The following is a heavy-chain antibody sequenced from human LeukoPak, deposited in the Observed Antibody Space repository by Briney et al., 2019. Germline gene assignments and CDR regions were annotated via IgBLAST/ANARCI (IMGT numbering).Heavy chain of an antibody. D-gene: IGHD3-10*01. CDR2: IWYDGSNK. CDR3: ARDLLPNMVRGVIITPHYYYYGMDV. Sequence: PGRSLRLSCAASGFTFSSYGMHWVRQAPGKGLEWVAVIWYDGSNKCYADSVKGRFTISRDNSKNTLYLQMNSLRAEDTAVYYCARDLLPNMVRGVIITPHYYYYGMDVWGKGTTVTVSS. CDR1: GFTFSSYG. V-gene: IGHV3-33*01. J-gene: IGHJ6*04.